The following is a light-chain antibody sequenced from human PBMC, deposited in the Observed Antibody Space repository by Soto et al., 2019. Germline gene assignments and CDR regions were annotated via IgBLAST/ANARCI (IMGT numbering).Light chain of an antibody. CDR3: FSYTSSGTYV. Sequence: QSVLTQPASVTGSPGQSITISCTGTSSDVGNYKYVSWYQQHTGKAPKLMIYDVSNRPSGVSNRFSGSKSGNAASLTISGLQAEDETDYYCFSYTSSGTYVFGTGTKVTVL. CDR2: DVS. V-gene: IGLV2-14*03. CDR1: SSDVGNYKY. J-gene: IGLJ1*01.